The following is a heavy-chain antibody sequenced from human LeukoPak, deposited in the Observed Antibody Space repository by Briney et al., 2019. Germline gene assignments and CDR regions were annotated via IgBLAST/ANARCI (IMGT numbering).Heavy chain of an antibody. CDR2: IKSSGSS. D-gene: IGHD5-12*01. V-gene: IGHV4-59*02. Sequence: SETKTLTCTVSGGSVSSYYWSWIRQPPGKGLEWIGYIKSSGSSNYNPSLKSRVTISMDTSKNQFSLRLNSVTAADTAVYYCARDGTVATTWFDPWDRGTVATVTS. CDR3: ARDGTVATTWFDP. J-gene: IGHJ5*02. CDR1: GGSVSSYY.